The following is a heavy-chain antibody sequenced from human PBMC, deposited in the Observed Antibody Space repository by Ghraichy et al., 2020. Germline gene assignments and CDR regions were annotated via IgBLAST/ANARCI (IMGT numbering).Heavy chain of an antibody. J-gene: IGHJ4*02. CDR3: ANDPDFTYYYGDLFDY. CDR1: GFTFRRYA. CDR2: ISGSGDNT. D-gene: IGHD3-10*01. Sequence: GGSLRRSCTASGFTFRRYAMNWVRQAPGKGLEWVSAISGSGDNTYYADSVKGRFFMSRDNSQNTLHLQMNSLRAEDTAIYYCANDPDFTYYYGDLFDYWGQGALVTVSA. V-gene: IGHV3-23*01.